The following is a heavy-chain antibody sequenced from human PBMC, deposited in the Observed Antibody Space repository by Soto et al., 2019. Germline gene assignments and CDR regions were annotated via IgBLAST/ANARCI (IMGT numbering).Heavy chain of an antibody. D-gene: IGHD3-22*01. CDR3: ARRYDSLNWFDP. CDR1: GGSISSSSYY. J-gene: IGHJ5*02. CDR2: IYYSGST. V-gene: IGHV4-39*01. Sequence: SETLSLTCTVSGGSISSSSYYWGWIRQPPGKGLEWIGSIYYSGSTYYNPSLKSRVTISVDTSKNQFSLKLSSVTAADTAVYYCARRYDSLNWFDPWGQGTLVTVSS.